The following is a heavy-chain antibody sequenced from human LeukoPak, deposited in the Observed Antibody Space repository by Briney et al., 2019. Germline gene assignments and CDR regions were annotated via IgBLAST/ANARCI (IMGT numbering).Heavy chain of an antibody. V-gene: IGHV3-53*01. CDR3: AKSPPGIAVAGGFDY. CDR1: GFTFSDYY. CDR2: IYSGGST. Sequence: GGSLRLSCAASGFTFSDYYMSWIRQAPGKGLEWVSVIYSGGSTYYADSVKGRFTISRDNSKNTLYLQKNSLRAEDTAVYYCAKSPPGIAVAGGFDYWGQGTLVTVSS. D-gene: IGHD6-19*01. J-gene: IGHJ4*02.